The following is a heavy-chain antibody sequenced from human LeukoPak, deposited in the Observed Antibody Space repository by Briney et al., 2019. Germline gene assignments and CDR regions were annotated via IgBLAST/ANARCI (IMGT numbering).Heavy chain of an antibody. CDR2: MNPNSGNT. V-gene: IGHV1-8*03. J-gene: IGHJ4*02. CDR3: ARDSNGSGIDEYYFDY. Sequence: ASVKVSCKASGYTFTSYDINWVRQATGQGLEWMGWMNPNSGNTGYAQKFQGRVTITRNTSISTAYMELSSLRSEDTAVYYCARDSNGSGIDEYYFDYWGQGTLVTVSS. CDR1: GYTFTSYD. D-gene: IGHD3-10*01.